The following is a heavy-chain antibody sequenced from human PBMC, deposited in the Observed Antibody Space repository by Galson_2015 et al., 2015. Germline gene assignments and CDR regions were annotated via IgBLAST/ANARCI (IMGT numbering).Heavy chain of an antibody. CDR1: GGSISSYY. CDR3: VRGPGIAVAGTNSYYFDY. V-gene: IGHV4-59*01. D-gene: IGHD6-19*01. Sequence: SEPLSLTCTVSGGSISSYYWSWIRQPPGKGLEWIGNIYYSGSTHYNPSLKSRVTISVDTSKNQFSLKLGSVTAADTAVYYCVRGPGIAVAGTNSYYFDYWGQGTLVTVSS. J-gene: IGHJ4*02. CDR2: IYYSGST.